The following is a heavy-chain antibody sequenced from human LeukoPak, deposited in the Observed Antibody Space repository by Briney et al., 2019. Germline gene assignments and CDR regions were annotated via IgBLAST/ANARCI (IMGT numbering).Heavy chain of an antibody. CDR1: GGSISSGMYY. CDR3: ARDSDYYDTSGYCLDY. J-gene: IGHJ4*02. Sequence: SETLSLTCTVSGGSISSGMYYWSWIRQPAGKGLEWIGHMYTTGSTNYNPSLKSRVTISADTSKNEFSLKLSSVTAADTAVYYCARDSDYYDTSGYCLDYWGQGTLVTVSS. D-gene: IGHD3-22*01. CDR2: MYTTGST. V-gene: IGHV4-61*09.